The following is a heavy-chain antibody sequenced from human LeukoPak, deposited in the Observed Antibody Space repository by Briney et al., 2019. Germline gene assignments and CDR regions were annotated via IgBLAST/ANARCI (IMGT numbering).Heavy chain of an antibody. CDR2: ISSSGSSK. Sequence: GGSLRLSCAASGFTFSDYYMSWIRQAPGKGLEWVSYISSSGSSKYYADSVKGRFTISRDNSKNTLYLQMNSLRAEDTAVYYCAKGLLWFGEPFDYWGQGTLVTVSS. CDR1: GFTFSDYY. D-gene: IGHD3-10*01. V-gene: IGHV3-11*04. CDR3: AKGLLWFGEPFDY. J-gene: IGHJ4*02.